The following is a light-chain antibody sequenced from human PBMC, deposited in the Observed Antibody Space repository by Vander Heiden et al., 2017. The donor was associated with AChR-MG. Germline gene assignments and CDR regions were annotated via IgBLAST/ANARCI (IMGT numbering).Light chain of an antibody. CDR3: QQNGGSRT. Sequence: EIELTQSPGTLSLSPGERATLSCRASQSVSSSQLAWYQQKPGQAPRLLIYRASSRATGIPDRFSGSGSGTDFTLTISRLEPEDFAVYYCQQNGGSRTFGQGTKVEIK. J-gene: IGKJ1*01. V-gene: IGKV3-20*01. CDR1: QSVSSSQ. CDR2: RAS.